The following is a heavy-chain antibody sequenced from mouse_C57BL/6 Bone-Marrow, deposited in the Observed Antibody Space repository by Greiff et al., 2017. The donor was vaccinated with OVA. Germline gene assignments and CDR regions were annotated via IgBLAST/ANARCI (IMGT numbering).Heavy chain of an antibody. V-gene: IGHV1-69*01. J-gene: IGHJ3*01. CDR3: YWFAY. CDR1: GYTFTSYW. CDR2: IDPSDSYT. Sequence: QVQLQQSGAELVMPGASVKLSCKASGYTFTSYWMHWVKQRPGQGLEWIGEIDPSDSYTNNNQKFKGKSTLTVDKSSSTAYMQLSSLTSEDSAVYYCYWFAYWGQGTLVTVSA.